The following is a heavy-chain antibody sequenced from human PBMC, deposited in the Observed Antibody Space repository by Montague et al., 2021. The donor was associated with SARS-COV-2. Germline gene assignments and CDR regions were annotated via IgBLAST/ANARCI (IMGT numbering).Heavy chain of an antibody. D-gene: IGHD6-13*01. Sequence: CPISGDRVSSNSAAWNWIRQSPSRGLEWLGRTYYRSKWYNDYAVSVKSRITINPDTSKNLFSLQLNSVTPEDTAVYYCASGRMVPYSSSWTTLYYYYGMDVWGQGTTVTVSS. CDR3: ASGRMVPYSSSWTTLYYYYGMDV. CDR1: GDRVSSNSAA. V-gene: IGHV6-1*01. CDR2: TYYRSKWYN. J-gene: IGHJ6*02.